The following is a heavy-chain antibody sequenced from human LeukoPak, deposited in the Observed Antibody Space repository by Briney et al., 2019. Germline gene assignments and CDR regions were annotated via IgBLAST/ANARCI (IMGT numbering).Heavy chain of an antibody. CDR1: GCTFSSYA. D-gene: IGHD3-22*01. CDR2: IIPIFGTA. CDR3: ARLTRGYYDSSGYYSGTKLQDY. V-gene: IGHV1-69*13. J-gene: IGHJ4*02. Sequence: ASVTVSCKASGCTFSSYAISWVRQAPGQGLEWMGGIIPIFGTANYAQKFQGRVTITADESTSTAYMEPSSLRSEDTAVYYCARLTRGYYDSSGYYSGTKLQDYWGQGTLVTVSS.